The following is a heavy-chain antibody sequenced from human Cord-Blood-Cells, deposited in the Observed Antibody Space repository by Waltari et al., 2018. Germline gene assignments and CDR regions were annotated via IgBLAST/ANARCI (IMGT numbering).Heavy chain of an antibody. D-gene: IGHD6-25*01. Sequence: QVHLPQSGPRLVKPSDTLSPTCTAPGGSISSYYSSWIRQPARQGLGWIGRIYTGGSTDYNPSLKSRVTMSVDTSKNQFSLKLSSVTAADTAVYYCARDLVSTATETYYYYYMDVWGKGTTVTVSS. CDR1: GGSISSYY. J-gene: IGHJ6*03. CDR3: ARDLVSTATETYYYYYMDV. CDR2: IYTGGST. V-gene: IGHV4-4*07.